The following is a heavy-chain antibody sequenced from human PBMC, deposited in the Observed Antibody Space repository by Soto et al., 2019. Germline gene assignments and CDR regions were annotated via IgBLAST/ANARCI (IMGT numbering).Heavy chain of an antibody. J-gene: IGHJ4*02. V-gene: IGHV3-23*01. Sequence: GGSLRLSCATSGLTFSNYAVSWVRQAPGGGLEWVSSMSGSSSTTYYADSVRGRFTISRDRSKNTLYLQMSSLRAEDTALYYCAKNQERELPRVIDFWGQGTLVTVSS. CDR2: MSGSSSTT. CDR3: AKNQERELPRVIDF. CDR1: GLTFSNYA. D-gene: IGHD1-7*01.